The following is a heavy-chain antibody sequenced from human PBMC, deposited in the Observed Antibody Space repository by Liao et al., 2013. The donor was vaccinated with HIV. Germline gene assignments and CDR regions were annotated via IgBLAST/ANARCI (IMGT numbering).Heavy chain of an antibody. CDR2: INHSGST. Sequence: QVQLQQWGAGLLKPSETLSLTCAVYGGSFSGYYWSWIRQPPGKGLEWIGEINHSGSTNYNPSLKSRVTISVDTSKNQFSLKLSSVTAADTAVYYCARENYGSGSYYAMENYMDVWGKGTTVTVSS. J-gene: IGHJ6*03. CDR3: ARENYGSGSYYAMENYMDV. CDR1: GGSFSGYY. D-gene: IGHD3-10*01. V-gene: IGHV4-34*01.